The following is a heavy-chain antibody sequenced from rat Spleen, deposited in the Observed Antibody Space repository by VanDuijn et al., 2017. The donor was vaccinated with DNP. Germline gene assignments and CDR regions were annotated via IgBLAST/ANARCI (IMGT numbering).Heavy chain of an antibody. J-gene: IGHJ3*01. CDR1: GFTFSDYD. V-gene: IGHV5-7*01. CDR2: ITYVGRIT. Sequence: EVQLVESGGGLVQPGGSLKLSCSASGFTFSDYDMAWVRQAPERGLEWVTTITYVGRITYYRDSVQGRFTISRDNPKSILYLQMDSLMSDDTATYYCVREGTTTWFAYWGQGTLVTVSS. CDR3: VREGTTTWFAY. D-gene: IGHD1-8*01.